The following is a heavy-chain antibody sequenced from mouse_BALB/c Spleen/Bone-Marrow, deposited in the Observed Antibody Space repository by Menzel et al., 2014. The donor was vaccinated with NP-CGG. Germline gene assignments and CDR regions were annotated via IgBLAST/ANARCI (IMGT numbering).Heavy chain of an antibody. J-gene: IGHJ2*01. Sequence: QVQLKQSGAELAKPGASVKTSCKASGYTFTSYWMHWVKRRPGQGLEWIGYINPSTGYTEYNQKFKDKATLTADKSSSTAYMQLSSLTSEDSAVYYCARSPHYYDLDYWGQGTTLTVSS. CDR2: INPSTGYT. D-gene: IGHD1-2*01. CDR1: GYTFTSYW. V-gene: IGHV1-7*01. CDR3: ARSPHYYDLDY.